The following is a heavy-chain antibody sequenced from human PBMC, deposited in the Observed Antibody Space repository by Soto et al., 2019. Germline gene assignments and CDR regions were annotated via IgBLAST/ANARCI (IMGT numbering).Heavy chain of an antibody. J-gene: IGHJ4*02. CDR1: GFTFSSYA. CDR3: AIGLTGTTSGNY. CDR2: ISDGGGRT. Sequence: EVQLLESGGGLVQPGGSLRLSCAASGFTFSSYAMSWVRQAPGKGLEWVSGISDGGGRTYYADSVKGRFPISRDNSKNTLYLQMNSLRAEDTGVYYCAIGLTGTTSGNYWGQGTLVTVSS. D-gene: IGHD1-20*01. V-gene: IGHV3-23*01.